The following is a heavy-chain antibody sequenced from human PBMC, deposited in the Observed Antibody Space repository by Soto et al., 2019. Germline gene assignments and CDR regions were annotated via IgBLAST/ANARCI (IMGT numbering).Heavy chain of an antibody. CDR3: SRDVDFGEEDV. J-gene: IGHJ6*02. CDR1: GVSVSGGTCY. CDR2: IYFSGRT. D-gene: IGHD4-17*01. V-gene: IGHV4-61*01. Sequence: SETLSLTCTLSGVSVSGGTCYWNWIRQPPGKGLGWIGYIYFSGRTNYNPSLKSRVTISIDTSKNQFSLKLTSATAADTAVYYCSRDVDFGEEDVWGQGTTVS.